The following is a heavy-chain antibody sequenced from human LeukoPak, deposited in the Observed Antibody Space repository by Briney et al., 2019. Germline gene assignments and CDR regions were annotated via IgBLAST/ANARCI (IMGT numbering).Heavy chain of an antibody. J-gene: IGHJ5*02. CDR2: IKSKTDGGTT. CDR3: TTTTPDPHLAWFDP. CDR1: GFTFSSFA. V-gene: IGHV3-15*01. Sequence: PGGSRRLSRAASGFTFSSFAINWVRKAPGKGLEWVGRIKSKTDGGTTDYAAPVKGRFTISRDDSKNTLYLQMNSQKTEDTAVYYCTTTTPDPHLAWFDPWGQGTLVTVSS. D-gene: IGHD1-1*01.